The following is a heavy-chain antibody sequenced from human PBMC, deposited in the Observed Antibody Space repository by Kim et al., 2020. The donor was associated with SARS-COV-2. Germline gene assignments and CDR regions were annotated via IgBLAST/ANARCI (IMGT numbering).Heavy chain of an antibody. J-gene: IGHJ5*02. CDR3: ARQATMVRGVIISYWFDP. Sequence: SETLFLTCTVSGGSISSSSYYWGWIRQPPGKGLEWIGSIYYSGSTYYNPSLKSRVTISVDTSKNQFSLKLSSVTAADTAVYYCARQATMVRGVIISYWFDPWGQGTLVTVSS. CDR1: GGSISSSSYY. CDR2: IYYSGST. V-gene: IGHV4-39*01. D-gene: IGHD3-10*01.